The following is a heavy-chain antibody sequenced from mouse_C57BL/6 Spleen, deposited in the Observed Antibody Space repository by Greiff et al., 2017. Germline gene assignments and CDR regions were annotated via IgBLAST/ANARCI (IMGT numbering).Heavy chain of an antibody. CDR3: ASSLTTVVAPHFDC. CDR2: IRNKANGYTT. V-gene: IGHV7-3*01. CDR1: GFTFTDYY. J-gene: IGHJ2*01. Sequence: EVQGVESGGGLVQPGGSLSLSCAASGFTFTDYYMSWVRQPPGKALEWLGFIRNKANGYTTEYSASVKGRFTISRDTSQSILYLQMNALRAEDSATYYCASSLTTVVAPHFDCWGQGTTLTVAS. D-gene: IGHD1-1*01.